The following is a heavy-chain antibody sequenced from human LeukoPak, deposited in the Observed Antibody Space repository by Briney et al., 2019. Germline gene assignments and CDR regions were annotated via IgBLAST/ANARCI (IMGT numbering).Heavy chain of an antibody. CDR3: AINNMVRGIIIMDI. Sequence: PGGSLRLSCAASGFIVSSNYMTWVRQAPGKGLECVSVIYSGGNKYYADSVQGRFTIPRDNSKNTIYLQMNSLRVEDTAVYYCAINNMVRGIIIMDIWGKGTTVTISS. V-gene: IGHV3-66*01. D-gene: IGHD3-10*01. J-gene: IGHJ6*03. CDR1: GFIVSSNY. CDR2: IYSGGNK.